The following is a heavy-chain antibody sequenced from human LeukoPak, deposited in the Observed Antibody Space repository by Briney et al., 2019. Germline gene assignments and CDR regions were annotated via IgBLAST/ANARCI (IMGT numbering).Heavy chain of an antibody. J-gene: IGHJ6*02. D-gene: IGHD2-2*01. Sequence: PGESLRLSCAASGFTFDDYAMHWVRQAPGKGLEWVSGISWNSGSIGYADSVKGRFTISRDNAKNSLYLQMNSLRAEDTALYYCAKDLGPAAVWDYYYYGMDVWGQGTTVTVSS. CDR2: ISWNSGSI. V-gene: IGHV3-9*01. CDR3: AKDLGPAAVWDYYYYGMDV. CDR1: GFTFDDYA.